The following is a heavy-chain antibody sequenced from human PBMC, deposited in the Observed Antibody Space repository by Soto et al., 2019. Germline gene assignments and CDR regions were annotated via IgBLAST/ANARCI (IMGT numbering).Heavy chain of an antibody. V-gene: IGHV3-15*07. CDR1: GFIFSHAW. D-gene: IGHD2-21*01. CDR3: AADLGPAYDSNNWFDP. Sequence: EVQLVGSGGDLVKPGGSLRLSCAASGFIFSHAWFHWVRQPPGKGLELVGRVKNNGGATDYAPSVKGRFTISRDDSKDTVYLQMSSLRTEDTAIYYCAADLGPAYDSNNWFDPWGQGTLVTVSS. CDR2: VKNNGGAT. J-gene: IGHJ5*02.